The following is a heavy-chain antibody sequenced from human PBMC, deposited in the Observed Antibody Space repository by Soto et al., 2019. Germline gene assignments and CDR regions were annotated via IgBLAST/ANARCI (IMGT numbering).Heavy chain of an antibody. J-gene: IGHJ4*02. CDR1: GGSLSGYY. Sequence: SETLSLTCAVYGGSLSGYYWTCIRQPPGKGLEWIGEVNPGGITNYSPSVKSRLKISLDTSKKEVSLEMTSVTAADTAVYYCGSVAIKMAIQSPDSWGPGTLLNLSS. CDR3: GSVAIKMAIQSPDS. D-gene: IGHD2-2*02. V-gene: IGHV4-34*01. CDR2: VNPGGIT.